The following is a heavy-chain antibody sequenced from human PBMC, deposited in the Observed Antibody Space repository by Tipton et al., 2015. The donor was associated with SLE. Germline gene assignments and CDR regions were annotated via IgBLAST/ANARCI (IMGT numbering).Heavy chain of an antibody. CDR2: MYSDGRT. CDR3: TRDPGAAANTGLLDH. Sequence: PLRLSCATSGITVSSSYMSWVRQTPGKGLEWVSTMYSDGRTFHADSVKGRFTISRDNSKNTLYLRLNSLRGEDTAMYYCTRDPGAAANTGLLDHWGQGTLVTVSS. V-gene: IGHV3-66*01. J-gene: IGHJ4*02. D-gene: IGHD6-13*01. CDR1: GITVSSSY.